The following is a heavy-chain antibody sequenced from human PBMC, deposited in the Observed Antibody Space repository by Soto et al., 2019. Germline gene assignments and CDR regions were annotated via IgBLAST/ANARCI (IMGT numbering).Heavy chain of an antibody. CDR1: GFTFTDYG. CDR3: ARGGSGWPFDY. Sequence: QVQLVQSGAEVKKPGASVKDSCKASGFTFTDYGIYWVRQAPGQRLEWMGWINAGNGDTEYSQKFQGRGTITRDTPATTAYMELSSLTSEDTAVYYCARGGSGWPFDYWGQGTLVTVSS. CDR2: INAGNGDT. D-gene: IGHD6-19*01. V-gene: IGHV1-3*01. J-gene: IGHJ4*02.